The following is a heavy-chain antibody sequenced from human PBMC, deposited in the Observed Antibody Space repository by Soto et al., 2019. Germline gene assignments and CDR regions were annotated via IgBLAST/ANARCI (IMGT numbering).Heavy chain of an antibody. CDR2: IRSKAYGGAA. CDR3: TRGRICSSTSCRPYYYGMDV. CDR1: GFTFIDYG. J-gene: IGHJ6*02. Sequence: GGSLRLSCRTSGFTFIDYGLAWVRQTPGKGLEWIGFIRSKAYGGAAVYAASVQGRFSISRDDNKNIAYLQMNSLKTEDTAVYYCTRGRICSSTSCRPYYYGMDVWGQGTTVTVSS. D-gene: IGHD2-2*01. V-gene: IGHV3-49*04.